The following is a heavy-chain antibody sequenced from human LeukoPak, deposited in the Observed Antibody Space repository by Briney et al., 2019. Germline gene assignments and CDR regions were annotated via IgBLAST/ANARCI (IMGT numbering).Heavy chain of an antibody. CDR3: ARDTAQSLTLYGVVDF. V-gene: IGHV3-30-3*01. J-gene: IGHJ4*02. Sequence: GGSLRLSCAASGFSLSRNAMQWVSQARGKGLEWVEVISYDGSRKNYADSVKGRFTISRDNSKNSLSLQMNSLRAEDTAVYYCARDTAQSLTLYGVVDFWGQGTLVTVSS. D-gene: IGHD3-9*01. CDR1: GFSLSRNA. CDR2: ISYDGSRK.